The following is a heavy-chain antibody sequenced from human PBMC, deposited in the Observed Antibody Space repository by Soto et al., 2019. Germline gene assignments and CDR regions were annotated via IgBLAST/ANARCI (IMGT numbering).Heavy chain of an antibody. D-gene: IGHD3-22*01. Sequence: GGSLRLSCAASGFTFSNAWMNWVRQAPGKGLEWVGRIKSKTDGGTTDYAAPVKGRFTISRDDSKNTLYLQMNSLKTEDTAVYYCTTVKDDSSGYYYGGFDYWGQGTLVTVSS. CDR2: IKSKTDGGTT. CDR1: GFTFSNAW. CDR3: TTVKDDSSGYYYGGFDY. V-gene: IGHV3-15*07. J-gene: IGHJ4*02.